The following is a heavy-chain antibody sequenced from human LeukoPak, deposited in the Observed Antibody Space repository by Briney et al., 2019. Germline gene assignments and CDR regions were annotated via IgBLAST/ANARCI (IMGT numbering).Heavy chain of an antibody. CDR3: ARDWPTIAAAGTIPEYFQH. Sequence: GGSLRLSCAASGFIFSSYSLHWVRQAPGKGLEWVAIVWFDGSNEYYVDSVKGRFTISRDNSNNMMYLEMNSLRAEDTAVYYCARDWPTIAAAGTIPEYFQHWGQGTLVTVSS. J-gene: IGHJ1*01. CDR2: VWFDGSNE. V-gene: IGHV3-33*01. D-gene: IGHD6-13*01. CDR1: GFIFSSYS.